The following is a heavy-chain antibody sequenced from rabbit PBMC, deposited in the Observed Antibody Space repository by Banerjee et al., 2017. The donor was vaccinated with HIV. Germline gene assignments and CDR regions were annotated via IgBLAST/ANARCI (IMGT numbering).Heavy chain of an antibody. CDR1: GFSFSSSYY. D-gene: IGHD4-1*01. J-gene: IGHJ4*01. Sequence: QEQLVESGGGLVQPEGSLTLTCTASGFSFSSSYYMCWVRQAPGKGLEWIACIATSSGSTWYASWATGRFTISKTSSTTVTLQMTSLTAADTATYFCAGAGNSGWGDAFNLWGQGTLVTVS. V-gene: IGHV1S45*01. CDR2: IATSSGST. CDR3: AGAGNSGWGDAFNL.